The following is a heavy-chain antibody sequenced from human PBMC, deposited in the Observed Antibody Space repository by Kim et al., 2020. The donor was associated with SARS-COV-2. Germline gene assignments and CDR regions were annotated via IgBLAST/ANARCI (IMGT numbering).Heavy chain of an antibody. D-gene: IGHD3-22*01. J-gene: IGHJ4*02. V-gene: IGHV1-18*01. CDR1: GYTFTSYG. Sequence: ASVKVSCKASGYTFTSYGISWVRQAPGQGLEWMGWISAYNGNTNYAQKLQGRVTMTTDTSTSTAYMELRSLRSDDTAVYYCARGPALYYYDSSGYYGYFDYWGQGTLVTVSS. CDR3: ARGPALYYYDSSGYYGYFDY. CDR2: ISAYNGNT.